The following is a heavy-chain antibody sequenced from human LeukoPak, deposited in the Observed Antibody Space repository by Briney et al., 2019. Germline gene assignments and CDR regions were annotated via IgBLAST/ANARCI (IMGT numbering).Heavy chain of an antibody. CDR3: ARLFQMHTLASFDP. V-gene: IGHV1-46*01. CDR1: GYSFTSYY. D-gene: IGHD3-10*02. CDR2: INPSTGSP. Sequence: WASVKVSCKASGYSFTSYYIHWVRQAPGQGLEWMGLINPSTGSPIYAQNFQGRVTLTRDTSTNTLHMEFSSLRSEDTAVYYCARLFQMHTLASFDPWGQGTLVTVSS. J-gene: IGHJ5*01.